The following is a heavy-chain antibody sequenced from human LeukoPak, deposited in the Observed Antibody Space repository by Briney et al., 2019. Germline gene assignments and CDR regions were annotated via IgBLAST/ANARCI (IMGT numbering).Heavy chain of an antibody. CDR1: GFTFSSYA. CDR2: ISGTGGRT. CDR3: AKEPAGSGWFDP. V-gene: IGHV3-23*01. Sequence: GGSLRLSCAASGFTFSSYAMSWVRQAPGKGLEWVSAISGTGGRTYYADSVKGRFTISRDNSKNTLYLQMNSLRAEDTAVYYCAKEPAGSGWFDPWGQGTLVAVSS. J-gene: IGHJ5*02. D-gene: IGHD6-19*01.